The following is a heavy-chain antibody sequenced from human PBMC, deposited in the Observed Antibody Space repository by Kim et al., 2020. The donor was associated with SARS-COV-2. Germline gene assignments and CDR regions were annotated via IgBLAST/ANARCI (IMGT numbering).Heavy chain of an antibody. CDR2: IFSGGVA. D-gene: IGHD1-26*01. V-gene: IGHV3-53*01. CDR1: GFTVSNNY. J-gene: IGHJ4*02. CDR3: TRDGAGMSRSPH. Sequence: GGSLRLSCAVSGFTVSNNYMSWVRQVTGKGLEWVALIFSGGVAQYADSVKGRVTISRDNSKNILYLQMNSLRAEDTAVYYCTRDGAGMSRSPHWGQGTVVTVSS.